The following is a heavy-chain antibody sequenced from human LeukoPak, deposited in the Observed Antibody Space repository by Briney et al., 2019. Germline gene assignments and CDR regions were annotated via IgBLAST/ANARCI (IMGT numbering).Heavy chain of an antibody. V-gene: IGHV4-39*01. J-gene: IGHJ6*02. CDR3: ARQGSGYAYAWYYYYGMDV. CDR1: GGSISSSSYY. Sequence: SETLSLTCTVSGGSISSSSYYWGWIRQPPGKGLEWIGSIYYSGSTYYNPSLKSRVTISADTSKNQFSLKLSSVTAADTAVYYCARQGSGYAYAWYYYYGMDVWGQGTTVTVSS. CDR2: IYYSGST. D-gene: IGHD5-12*01.